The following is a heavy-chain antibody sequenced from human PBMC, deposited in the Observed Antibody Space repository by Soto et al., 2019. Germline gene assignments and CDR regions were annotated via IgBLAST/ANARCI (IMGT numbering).Heavy chain of an antibody. V-gene: IGHV3-23*01. Sequence: PGGSLRLSCAASGFTFSSYAMSWVRQAPGKGLEWVSAISGSGGSTYYADSVKSRFTISRDNSKNTLYLQMNSLRAEDTAVYYCAKWETHRIIYDYVWGSYRPRRPDAFDIWGQGTMVTVSS. CDR3: AKWETHRIIYDYVWGSYRPRRPDAFDI. D-gene: IGHD3-16*02. J-gene: IGHJ3*02. CDR2: ISGSGGST. CDR1: GFTFSSYA.